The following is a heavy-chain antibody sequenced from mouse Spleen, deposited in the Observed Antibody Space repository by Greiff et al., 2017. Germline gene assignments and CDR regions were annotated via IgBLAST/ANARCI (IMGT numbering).Heavy chain of an antibody. CDR2: ISYDGSN. CDR1: GYSITSGYY. Sequence: EVKLQESGPGLVKPSQSLSLTCSVTGYSITSGYYWNWIRQFPGNKLEWMGYISYDGSNNYNPSLKNRISITRDTSKNQFFLKLNSVTTEDTATYYCAREGGNYGEGYYFDYWGQGTTLTVSS. D-gene: IGHD2-1*01. J-gene: IGHJ2*01. CDR3: AREGGNYGEGYYFDY. V-gene: IGHV3-6*01.